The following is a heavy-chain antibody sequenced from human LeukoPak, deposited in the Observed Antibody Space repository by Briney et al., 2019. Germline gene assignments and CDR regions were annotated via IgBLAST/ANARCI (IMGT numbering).Heavy chain of an antibody. D-gene: IGHD3-22*01. CDR2: ISGSGGST. CDR3: AKDLDGYYDSSGYSYYFDY. Sequence: PGGSLRLSCAASGFTFSSYAMSWVRQAPGKGLEWVSAISGSGGSTYCADSVKGRFTISRDNSKNTLYLQMNSLRAEDTAVYYCAKDLDGYYDSSGYSYYFDYWGQGTLVTVSS. V-gene: IGHV3-23*01. J-gene: IGHJ4*02. CDR1: GFTFSSYA.